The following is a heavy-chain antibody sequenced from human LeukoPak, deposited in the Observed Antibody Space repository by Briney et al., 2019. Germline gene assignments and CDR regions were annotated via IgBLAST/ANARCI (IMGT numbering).Heavy chain of an antibody. J-gene: IGHJ4*02. CDR3: ARRERRIAAAEFDY. CDR2: IDPSDSYT. CDR1: GYSFTSYW. Sequence: GASLQISCKGSGYSFTSYWISWVRQLPGRGLEWMGRIDPSDSYTNYSPSFQGHVTISADKSISTAYLQWSSLKASDTAMYYCARRERRIAAAEFDYWGQGTLVTVSS. V-gene: IGHV5-10-1*01. D-gene: IGHD6-13*01.